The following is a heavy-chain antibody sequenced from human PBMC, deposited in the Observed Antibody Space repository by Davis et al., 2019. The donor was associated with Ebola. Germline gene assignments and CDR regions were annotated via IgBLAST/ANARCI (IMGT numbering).Heavy chain of an antibody. D-gene: IGHD2-15*01. V-gene: IGHV1-3*01. Sequence: ASVKVSCKTSGYTFTNYAIHWVRQAPGQRLEWMGWINAGNGDTKYSQKFQGRVTITRDTSASTAYMELTRLSSDDTAVYYCARGPRSVVVVADNWFDPWGQGTLVTVSS. CDR2: INAGNGDT. CDR1: GYTFTNYA. CDR3: ARGPRSVVVVADNWFDP. J-gene: IGHJ5*02.